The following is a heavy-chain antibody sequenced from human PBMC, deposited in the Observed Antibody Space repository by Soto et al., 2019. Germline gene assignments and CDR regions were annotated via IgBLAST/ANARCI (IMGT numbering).Heavy chain of an antibody. CDR1: GYTFTSYY. D-gene: IGHD6-13*01. CDR2: INPSGGST. V-gene: IGHV1-46*01. Sequence: ASVKVSCKASGYTFTSYYMHWVRQAPGQGLEWMGIINPSGGSTSYAQKFQGRVTMTRDTSTSTVYMELSSLRSEDTAVYYCARDDARIAAAGTFDYWGQGTLVTVSS. J-gene: IGHJ4*02. CDR3: ARDDARIAAAGTFDY.